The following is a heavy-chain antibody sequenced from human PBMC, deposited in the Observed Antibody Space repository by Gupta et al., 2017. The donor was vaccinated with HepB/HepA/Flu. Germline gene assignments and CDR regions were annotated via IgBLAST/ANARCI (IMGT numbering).Heavy chain of an antibody. CDR1: GSTFTGYY. J-gene: IGHJ4*02. V-gene: IGHV1-2*02. D-gene: IGHD1-26*01. CDR2: ITPNSGDT. CDR3: ARKVLVGLILFDY. Sequence: QVQPVQSGAAVKKPGASVKVACKSSGSTFTGYYVPWVPHAPGQGLEWMGWITPNSGDTAYAQKFQGRVTMTTDTPIRTAYMELNRLRSDDTAMYFCARKVLVGLILFDYWGQGTLVTVSS.